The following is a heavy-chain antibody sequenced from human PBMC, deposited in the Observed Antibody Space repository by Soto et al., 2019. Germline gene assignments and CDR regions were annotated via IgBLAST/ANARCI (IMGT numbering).Heavy chain of an antibody. CDR1: GFTFSDYY. CDR2: ISSSGSTL. Sequence: PGGSLRLSCAASGFTFSDYYMSWIRQAPGKGLEWVSYISSSGSTLYYADSVKGRFTISRDNAKNSLYLQMNSLRAEDTAVYYCARESIAARPGAFDIWGQGTMVTVSS. J-gene: IGHJ3*02. D-gene: IGHD6-6*01. CDR3: ARESIAARPGAFDI. V-gene: IGHV3-11*01.